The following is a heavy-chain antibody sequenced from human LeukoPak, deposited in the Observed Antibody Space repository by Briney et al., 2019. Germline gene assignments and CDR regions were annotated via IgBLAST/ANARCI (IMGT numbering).Heavy chain of an antibody. D-gene: IGHD1-26*01. Sequence: GESLKISCKGSGYSFTSYWIGWVRQMPGKGLERMGIIYPGDSDTRYSPSFQGQVTISADKSISTAYLQWSSLKASDTAMYYCARQPQWELLSYAFDIWGQGTMVTVSS. CDR1: GYSFTSYW. J-gene: IGHJ3*02. CDR2: IYPGDSDT. CDR3: ARQPQWELLSYAFDI. V-gene: IGHV5-51*01.